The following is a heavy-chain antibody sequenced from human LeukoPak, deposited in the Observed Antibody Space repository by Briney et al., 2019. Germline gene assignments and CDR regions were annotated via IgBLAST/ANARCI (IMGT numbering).Heavy chain of an antibody. Sequence: ASVKVSCKASGYTFTDYYMHWVRQAPGQGLEWMGWINPNSGDTNSAQKLQGRVTMTRDMSISTVYMELSRLRADDTAVYYCARDGTFDIWGQGTMATVSS. CDR2: INPNSGDT. J-gene: IGHJ3*02. V-gene: IGHV1-2*02. CDR3: ARDGTFDI. D-gene: IGHD2-15*01. CDR1: GYTFTDYY.